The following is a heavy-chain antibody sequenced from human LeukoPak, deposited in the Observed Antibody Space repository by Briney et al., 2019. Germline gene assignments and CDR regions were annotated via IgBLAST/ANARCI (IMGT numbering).Heavy chain of an antibody. CDR3: AKVPPGYCSSTSCFGYYFDY. V-gene: IGHV3-23*01. J-gene: IGHJ4*02. Sequence: GGSLRLSCAAPGFTFSSYAMSWVRQAPGKGLEWVSAISGSGGSTYYADSVKGRFTISGDNSKNTLYLQMNSLRAEDTAVYYCAKVPPGYCSSTSCFGYYFDYWGQGTLVTVSS. CDR1: GFTFSSYA. CDR2: ISGSGGST. D-gene: IGHD2-2*01.